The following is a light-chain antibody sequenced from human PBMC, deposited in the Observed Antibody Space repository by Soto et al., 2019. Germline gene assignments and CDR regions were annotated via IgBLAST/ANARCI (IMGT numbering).Light chain of an antibody. J-gene: IGKJ1*01. Sequence: DIQMTQSPSSVSASVGDTVTIACRASQYIGTWLAWYQQKPGKAPNLLIYASSTLQSGVPSRFTGSGSGTDFTLTITSMQPEDFATYFCQQGNSFPRTFSQGTKVDIK. CDR3: QQGNSFPRT. V-gene: IGKV1-12*01. CDR1: QYIGTW. CDR2: ASS.